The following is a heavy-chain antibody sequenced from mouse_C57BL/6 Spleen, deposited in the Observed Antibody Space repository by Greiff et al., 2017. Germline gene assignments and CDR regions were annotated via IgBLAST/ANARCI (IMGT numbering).Heavy chain of an antibody. CDR2: IYPGDGDT. Sequence: QVQLKESGPELVKPGASVKISCKASGYAFSSSWMNWVKQRPGKGLEWIGRIYPGDGDTNYNGKFKGKATLTADKSSSTAYMQLSSLTSEDSAVYFCARSHFDVWGTGTTVTVSS. V-gene: IGHV1-82*01. CDR3: ARSHFDV. J-gene: IGHJ1*03. CDR1: GYAFSSSW.